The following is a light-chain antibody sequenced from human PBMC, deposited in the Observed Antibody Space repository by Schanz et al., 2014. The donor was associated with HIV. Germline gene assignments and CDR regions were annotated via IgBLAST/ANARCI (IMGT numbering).Light chain of an antibody. J-gene: IGKJ5*01. CDR1: QSVSSSY. CDR3: HQYGSSHR. CDR2: GAS. V-gene: IGKV3-20*01. Sequence: EIVLTQSPGTLSLSPGERATLSCRASQSVSSSYLAWYQQKPGQAPRLLIYGASSRATGIPDRFSGSGSGTDFTLTISSLEPEDFAVYFCHQYGSSHRFGQGTRLEMK.